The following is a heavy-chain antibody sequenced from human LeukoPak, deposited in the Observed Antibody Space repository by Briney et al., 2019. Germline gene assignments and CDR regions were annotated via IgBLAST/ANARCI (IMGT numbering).Heavy chain of an antibody. CDR3: ARERADALDI. CDR1: GFTFSNSA. CDR2: SSTSGSTI. Sequence: PGGSLRLSCAASGFTFSNSAMSWVRQAPGKGLEWVSFSSTSGSTIFYADSVKGRFTISRDNAKNSLYLQMNSLRAEGTAVYYCARERADALDIWGPGTMVTVSS. V-gene: IGHV3-11*01. J-gene: IGHJ3*02.